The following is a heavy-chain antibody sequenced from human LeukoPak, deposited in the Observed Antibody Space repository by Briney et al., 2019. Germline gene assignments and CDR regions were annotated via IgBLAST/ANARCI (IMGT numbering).Heavy chain of an antibody. J-gene: IGHJ6*02. CDR2: ITHSGNT. V-gene: IGHV4-34*01. CDR1: GGSFSGYY. Sequence: PSATLSLTCAVYGGSFSGYYWIWIRQPPGKGLGWIGEITHSGNTNYNPSLKSRVTISVDKFKNQFSLKLNSVTAADTAVYYCARKGREYYYYALDVWGQGTTVTVSS. CDR3: ARKGREYYYYALDV.